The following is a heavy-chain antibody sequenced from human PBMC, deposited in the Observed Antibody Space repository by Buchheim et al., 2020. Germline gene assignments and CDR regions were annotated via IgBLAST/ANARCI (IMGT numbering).Heavy chain of an antibody. D-gene: IGHD6-19*01. CDR3: ARGGPGIAVAGLWETDY. Sequence: EVQLVESGGGLVQPGGSLRLSCAASGFTFSSYWMHWVRQAPGKGLVWASHIKSDGSSTSYADSVKGRFTISRDNAKNTLYLQMNSPRAEDTAMYYCARGGPGIAVAGLWETDYWGQGTL. V-gene: IGHV3-74*01. CDR1: GFTFSSYW. CDR2: IKSDGSST. J-gene: IGHJ4*02.